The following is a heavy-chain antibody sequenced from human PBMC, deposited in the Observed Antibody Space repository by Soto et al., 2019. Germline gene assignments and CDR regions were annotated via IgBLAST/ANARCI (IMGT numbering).Heavy chain of an antibody. V-gene: IGHV4-31*03. J-gene: IGHJ6*02. CDR1: GGSISSGGYY. Sequence: QVQLQESGPGLVKPSQTLSLTCTVSGGSISSGGYYWSWIRQHPGKGLEWIGYIYYSGSTYYNPSRKGRVTITVDTSKNQFSLELSSVTAAYTAVYYCARDRDYGGMDVWGQGTTVTVSS. CDR2: IYYSGST. CDR3: ARDRDYGGMDV.